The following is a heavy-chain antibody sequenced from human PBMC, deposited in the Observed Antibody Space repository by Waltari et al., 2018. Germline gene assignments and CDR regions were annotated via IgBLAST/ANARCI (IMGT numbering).Heavy chain of an antibody. D-gene: IGHD3-10*01. CDR2: INNDGRST. CDR3: AGGAGSYIRH. Sequence: EVQLVESGGGVVQPGGSLRLSCAASGLPFSNYWMHWVRQIPGKGLVWVSRINNDGRSTSYADPVKGRFTISRDNAKNTLYQQMNSLRAEDTAVYYCAGGAGSYIRHWGQGILVTVSS. J-gene: IGHJ1*01. CDR1: GLPFSNYW. V-gene: IGHV3-74*01.